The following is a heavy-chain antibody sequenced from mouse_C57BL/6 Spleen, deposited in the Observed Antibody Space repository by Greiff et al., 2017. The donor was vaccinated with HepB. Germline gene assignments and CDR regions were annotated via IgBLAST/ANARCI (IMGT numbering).Heavy chain of an antibody. Sequence: EVQLVESGPGLVKPSQSLSLTCSVTGYSITSGYYWNWIRQFPGNKLEWMGYISYDGSNNYNPSLKNRISITRDTSKNQFFLKLNSVTTEDTATYYCARDLDYGYLFDYWGQGTTLTVSS. J-gene: IGHJ2*01. V-gene: IGHV3-6*01. CDR3: ARDLDYGYLFDY. D-gene: IGHD2-2*01. CDR1: GYSITSGYY. CDR2: ISYDGSN.